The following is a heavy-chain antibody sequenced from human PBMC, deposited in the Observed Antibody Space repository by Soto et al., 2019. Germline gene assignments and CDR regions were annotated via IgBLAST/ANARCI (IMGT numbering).Heavy chain of an antibody. CDR3: ARDLTTVTHPFDY. CDR1: GGTFSSYA. D-gene: IGHD4-17*01. J-gene: IGHJ4*02. CDR2: IIPIFGTA. Sequence: SVKVSCKASGGTFSSYAISWVRQAPGQGLEWMGGIIPIFGTANYAQKFQGRVTITADESTSTAYMELSSLRSEDTAVYYCARDLTTVTHPFDYWGQGTLVTVSS. V-gene: IGHV1-69*13.